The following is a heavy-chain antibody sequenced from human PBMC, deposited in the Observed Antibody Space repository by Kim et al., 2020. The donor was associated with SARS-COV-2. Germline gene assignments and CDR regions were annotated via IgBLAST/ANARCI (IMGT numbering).Heavy chain of an antibody. V-gene: IGHV3-23*01. CDR3: ANTPGIAVAGGDPGNFDY. D-gene: IGHD6-19*01. CDR1: GFTFSSYA. Sequence: GGSLRLSCAASGFTFSSYAMSWVRQAPGKGLEWVSAISGSGGSTYYADSVKGRFTISRDNSKNTLYLQMNSLRAEDTAVYYCANTPGIAVAGGDPGNFDYWGQGTLVTVSS. J-gene: IGHJ4*02. CDR2: ISGSGGST.